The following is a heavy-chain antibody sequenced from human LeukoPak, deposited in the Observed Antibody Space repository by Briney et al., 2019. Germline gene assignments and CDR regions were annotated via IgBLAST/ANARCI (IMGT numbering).Heavy chain of an antibody. CDR2: INPSGGST. D-gene: IGHD6-13*01. J-gene: IGHJ5*02. CDR3: ARATVQWNIAAASDP. V-gene: IGHV1-46*01. CDR1: GYTFTTYY. Sequence: APVKVSCKASGYTFTTYYMHWVRQAPGQGLEWMGIINPSGGSTSYAQKFQGRVTMTRDTSTSTVYMELTSLRSEDTAVYYCARATVQWNIAAASDPWGQGTLVTVSS.